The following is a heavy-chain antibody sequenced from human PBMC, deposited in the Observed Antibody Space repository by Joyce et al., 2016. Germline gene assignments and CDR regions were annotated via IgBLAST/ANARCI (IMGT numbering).Heavy chain of an antibody. CDR3: ARVGRTGYTCDY. CDR2: ISASSGTI. Sequence: EVQLVESGGGLVQPGGSLRLSCAASGFSFNTYSINWVRQAPGKGLEWLSYISASSGTIYYADSVKGRFTSSRDNAKNSVYLQMNSLRDEDTAVYYCARVGRTGYTCDYWGQGTLVTVSS. J-gene: IGHJ4*02. CDR1: GFSFNTYS. V-gene: IGHV3-48*02. D-gene: IGHD5-24*01.